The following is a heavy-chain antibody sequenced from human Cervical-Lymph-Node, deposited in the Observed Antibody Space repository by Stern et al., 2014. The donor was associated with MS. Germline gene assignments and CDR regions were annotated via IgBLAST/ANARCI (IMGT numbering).Heavy chain of an antibody. V-gene: IGHV2-5*02. CDR1: GFSLSASGVS. Sequence: ESGPTLVKPTQTLTLTCTFSGFSLSASGVSVGWIRQPPGKALEWLGLISWDDDKRYSPSLKSRLTTTKDTSKNQVVLTMTNMDPVDTATFYCARGNSTGYYRDLFDPWGQGTLVTVSS. CDR3: ARGNSTGYYRDLFDP. CDR2: ISWDDDK. J-gene: IGHJ5*02. D-gene: IGHD6-19*01.